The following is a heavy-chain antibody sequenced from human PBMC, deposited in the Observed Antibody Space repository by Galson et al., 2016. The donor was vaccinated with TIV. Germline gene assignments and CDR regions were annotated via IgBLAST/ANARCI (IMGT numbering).Heavy chain of an antibody. CDR3: ARDGGGTPAKSLGY. D-gene: IGHD3-16*01. J-gene: IGHJ4*02. Sequence: SVKVSCKASGYTFTSRAVHWVRQAPGQSLEWMAWINAGNGNKKYSENFQGRLTITRDTSASTVYMELSSLRSEGTAVYYCARDGGGTPAKSLGYWGQGTLVTVSS. CDR1: GYTFTSRA. CDR2: INAGNGNK. V-gene: IGHV1-3*01.